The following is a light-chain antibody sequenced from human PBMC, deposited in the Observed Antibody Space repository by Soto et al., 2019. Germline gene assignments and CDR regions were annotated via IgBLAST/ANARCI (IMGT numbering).Light chain of an antibody. Sequence: EIVMTQSPATLSVSPGERATLSCRASQSVSSNLAWYQQKPGQAPRLLIYDASTRATVIPARFSGSGSGTEFTLTISSLEPEDFAVYYCQQRHMWPITFGQGTRLEI. CDR2: DAS. CDR3: QQRHMWPIT. CDR1: QSVSSN. V-gene: IGKV3-15*01. J-gene: IGKJ5*01.